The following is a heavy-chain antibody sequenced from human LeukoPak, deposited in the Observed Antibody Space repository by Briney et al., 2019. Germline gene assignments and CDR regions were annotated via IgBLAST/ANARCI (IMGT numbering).Heavy chain of an antibody. CDR1: AFTFTSYG. Sequence: GGSLRLSCAASAFTFTSYGLHWVRQAPGKGLEWVAFIRYDGSNKYYADSVKGRFIISRDNSKNTLYLQMNSLRVEDTAVYYCAKDMISWGQGTLVTVSS. D-gene: IGHD3-22*01. CDR2: IRYDGSNK. J-gene: IGHJ5*02. V-gene: IGHV3-30*02. CDR3: AKDMIS.